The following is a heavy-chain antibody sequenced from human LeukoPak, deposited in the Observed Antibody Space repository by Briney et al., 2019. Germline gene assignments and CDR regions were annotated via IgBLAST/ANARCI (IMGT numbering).Heavy chain of an antibody. CDR2: ISSSGGST. CDR3: ARESQLRYFDWLSDY. V-gene: IGHV3-23*01. Sequence: PGGSLRLSCAASGFTFSTHAMSWVRQAPGKGLEWVSSISSSGGSTYYADSVKGRFTISRDNSKNTLYLQMNSLRAEDTAVYYCARESQLRYFDWLSDYWGQGTLVTVSS. CDR1: GFTFSTHA. D-gene: IGHD3-9*01. J-gene: IGHJ4*02.